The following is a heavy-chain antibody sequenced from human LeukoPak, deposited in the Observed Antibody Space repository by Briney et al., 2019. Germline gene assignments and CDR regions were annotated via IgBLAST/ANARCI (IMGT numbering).Heavy chain of an antibody. J-gene: IGHJ4*02. CDR1: GGSISTYC. CDR2: LSYSGTT. CDR3: ARASSGYSVHF. V-gene: IGHV4-59*01. Sequence: SETLSLPCTVSGGSISTYCWSWIRQPPGKGLEWIGYLSYSGTTNYDPSLKSRVTISIDTSKNQFSLKLRSVTAADTAMYYCARASSGYSVHFWGQGTVITVSS. D-gene: IGHD3-22*01.